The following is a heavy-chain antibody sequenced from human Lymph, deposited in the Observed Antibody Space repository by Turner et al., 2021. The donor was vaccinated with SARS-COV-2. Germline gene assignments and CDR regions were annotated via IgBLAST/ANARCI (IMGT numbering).Heavy chain of an antibody. D-gene: IGHD3-10*01. CDR2: ISDDGSNK. V-gene: IGHV3-30-3*01. CDR1: GFTFNNYP. Sequence: QVQLVESGGGGVQPGRSLRLSCAASGFTFNNYPMHWVRQAPGKGLEWVAVISDDGSNKYYADSVKGRFTISRDNSKNTLYLQMNSLRAEDTAVYYCARDSSGSGTLDYWGQGTLVTVSS. CDR3: ARDSSGSGTLDY. J-gene: IGHJ4*02.